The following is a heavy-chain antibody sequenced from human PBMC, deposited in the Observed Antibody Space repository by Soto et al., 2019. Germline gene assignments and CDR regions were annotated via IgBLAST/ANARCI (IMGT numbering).Heavy chain of an antibody. CDR3: AREEGEYSSSAPYDY. CDR2: IYYSGST. V-gene: IGHV4-31*03. D-gene: IGHD6-6*01. CDR1: GVSISSGGYY. J-gene: IGHJ4*02. Sequence: SETLSLTCSVSGVSISSGGYYWSWVRQHPGQGLEWIGYIYYSGSTYYNPSLKSRVTISVDTSKIQFPLKLSSVTAADTAVYYCAREEGEYSSSAPYDYWGQGTLVNLSS.